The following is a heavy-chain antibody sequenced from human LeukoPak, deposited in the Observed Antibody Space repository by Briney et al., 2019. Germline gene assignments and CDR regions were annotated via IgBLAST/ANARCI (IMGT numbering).Heavy chain of an antibody. D-gene: IGHD6-13*01. J-gene: IGHJ4*02. CDR1: GFTFSSYA. CDR3: AKDDSSWYY. CDR2: VSSSGGST. Sequence: GGSLRLPCAASGFTFSSYAMNWVRQAPGKGLEWVSTVSSSGGSTYYADSVKGRFTISRDNSKNTLYLQMNSLRAEDTAVYYCAKDDSSWYYWGQGTLVTVSS. V-gene: IGHV3-23*01.